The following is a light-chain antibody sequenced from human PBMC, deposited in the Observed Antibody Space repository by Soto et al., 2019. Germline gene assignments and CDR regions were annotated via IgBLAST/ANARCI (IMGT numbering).Light chain of an antibody. Sequence: EIVLTQSPGTLSLSPGQRATLSCRASQRITNNFLAWFQQKPGLAPRLLIHGAYTRASGVPDRFSGGGSGTDFVLTISRLEPEDFAVYFCQQYGRSPFTFGQGTKLQIK. CDR2: GAY. V-gene: IGKV3-20*01. CDR1: QRITNNF. CDR3: QQYGRSPFT. J-gene: IGKJ2*01.